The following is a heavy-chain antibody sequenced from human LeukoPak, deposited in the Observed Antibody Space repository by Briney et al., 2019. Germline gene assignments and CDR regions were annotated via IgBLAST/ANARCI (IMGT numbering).Heavy chain of an antibody. CDR1: GGSFSGYY. J-gene: IGHJ6*03. CDR2: INHSGST. V-gene: IGHV4-34*01. Sequence: SETLSLTCAVYGGSFSGYYWSWIRQPPGKGLEWIGEINHSGSTNYNPSLKSRVTISVDTSKNQFSLKLSSVTAADTAVYYCARDYNNYYMDVWGKGTTVTVSS. CDR3: ARDYNNYYMDV.